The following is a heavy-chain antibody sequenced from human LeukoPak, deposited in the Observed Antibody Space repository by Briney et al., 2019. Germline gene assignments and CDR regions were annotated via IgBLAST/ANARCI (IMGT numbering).Heavy chain of an antibody. D-gene: IGHD3-3*01. J-gene: IGHJ4*02. Sequence: SETLSLTCAVSGYSISSGYYWGWIRRPPGKGLEWIGSIYHSGSTYYNPSLKSRVTISVDTSKNQFSLKLSSVTAADTAVYYCARQLYDFWSGYYYYFDYWGQGTLVTVSS. CDR2: IYHSGST. CDR1: GYSISSGYY. V-gene: IGHV4-38-2*01. CDR3: ARQLYDFWSGYYYYFDY.